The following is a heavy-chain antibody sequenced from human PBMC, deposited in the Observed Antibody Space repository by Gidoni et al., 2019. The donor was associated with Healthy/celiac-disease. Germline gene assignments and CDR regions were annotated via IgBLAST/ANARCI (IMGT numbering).Heavy chain of an antibody. D-gene: IGHD2-2*02. Sequence: QVQLQESGPGLVKPSQTLSLTCTVSGGSISSGGYYWSWIRQHPGKGLEWIGYIYYSGRTYYNPSLKSRVTISVDTSKNQFSLKLSSVTAADTAVYYCARDAAPRYCSSTSCYTHAFDIWGQGTMVTVSS. CDR2: IYYSGRT. J-gene: IGHJ3*02. CDR3: ARDAAPRYCSSTSCYTHAFDI. V-gene: IGHV4-31*03. CDR1: GGSISSGGYY.